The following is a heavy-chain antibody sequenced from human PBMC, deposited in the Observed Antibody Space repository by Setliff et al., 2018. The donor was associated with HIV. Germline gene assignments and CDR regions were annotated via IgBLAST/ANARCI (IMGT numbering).Heavy chain of an antibody. D-gene: IGHD5-12*01. CDR3: ARHMVATSYYFDY. V-gene: IGHV4-39*07. CDR2: IYYGGST. CDR1: GGSISSSSHY. J-gene: IGHJ4*02. Sequence: KTSETLSLTCTVSGGSISSSSHYWGWIRQPPGKGLEWIGSIYYGGSTYYNPSLKSRITISVDTSKNQFSLKLSSVTAADTAVYYCARHMVATSYYFDYWGQGTLVTVSS.